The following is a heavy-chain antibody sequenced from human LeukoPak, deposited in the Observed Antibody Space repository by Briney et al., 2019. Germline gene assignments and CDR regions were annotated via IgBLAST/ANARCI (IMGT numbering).Heavy chain of an antibody. J-gene: IGHJ5*02. Sequence: PSQTLSLTCTVSGGSISSGGYYWGWIRQPPGKGLEWIGSIYYSGSTYYNPSLKSRVTISVDTSKNQFSLKLSSVTAADTAVYYCVRDPLYYDSSGKGWFDPWGQGTLVTVSS. V-gene: IGHV4-39*07. D-gene: IGHD3-22*01. CDR1: GGSISSGGYY. CDR2: IYYSGST. CDR3: VRDPLYYDSSGKGWFDP.